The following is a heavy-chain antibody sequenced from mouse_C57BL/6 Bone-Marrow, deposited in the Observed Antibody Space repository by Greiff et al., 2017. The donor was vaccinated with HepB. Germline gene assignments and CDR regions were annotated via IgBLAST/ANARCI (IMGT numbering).Heavy chain of an antibody. CDR3: ARGGYYGSSLYYAMDY. D-gene: IGHD1-1*01. Sequence: VQLKQSGPVLVKPGASVKMSCKASGYTFTDYYMNWVKQSHGKSLEWIGVINPYNGGTSYNQKFKGKATLTVDKSSSTAYMELNSLTSEDSAVYYCARGGYYGSSLYYAMDYWGQGTSVTVSS. V-gene: IGHV1-19*01. CDR2: INPYNGGT. J-gene: IGHJ4*01. CDR1: GYTFTDYY.